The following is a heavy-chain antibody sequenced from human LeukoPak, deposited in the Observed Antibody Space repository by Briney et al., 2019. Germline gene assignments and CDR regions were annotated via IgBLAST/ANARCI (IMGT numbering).Heavy chain of an antibody. J-gene: IGHJ4*02. CDR1: GYSFTSYY. CDR3: ARDRGSSWYVDY. D-gene: IGHD6-13*01. Sequence: ASVKVSCETSGYSFTSYYIHWVRQAPGQGLEGMGCINPRSGGTEYAQKFQGRVTMTGDTSMSTAYMELTRLRSDDTAVYFCARDRGSSWYVDYWGQGTLVTVSS. V-gene: IGHV1-2*02. CDR2: INPRSGGT.